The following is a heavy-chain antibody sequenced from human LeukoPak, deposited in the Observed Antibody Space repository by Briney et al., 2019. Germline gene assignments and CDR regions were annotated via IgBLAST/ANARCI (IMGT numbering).Heavy chain of an antibody. Sequence: SETLSLTCSVSGVSISNYYWSWIRQPPGKGLEWIGYIYYSGSTNYSPSLKSRVTISLDTPKNQFSLKLSSVTAADTAVYYCARGGGYRVDYWGQGTLVTVSS. CDR2: IYYSGST. D-gene: IGHD5-24*01. J-gene: IGHJ4*02. CDR1: GVSISNYY. V-gene: IGHV4-59*01. CDR3: ARGGGYRVDY.